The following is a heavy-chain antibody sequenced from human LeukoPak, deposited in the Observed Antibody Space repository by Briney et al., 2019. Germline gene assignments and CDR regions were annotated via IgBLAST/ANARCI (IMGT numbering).Heavy chain of an antibody. CDR2: IYSGGST. D-gene: IGHD6-13*01. Sequence: PGGSLRLSCKASGFTVSNNYMNWVRQAPGKGLEWVALIYSGGSTQYADSVKGRFTIYRDNSRNTLYLQMSSLRVEGTAVYYCARDPPGIAASVSGGWGQGILVTVSS. CDR3: ARDPPGIAASVSGG. CDR1: GFTVSNNY. V-gene: IGHV3-53*01. J-gene: IGHJ4*02.